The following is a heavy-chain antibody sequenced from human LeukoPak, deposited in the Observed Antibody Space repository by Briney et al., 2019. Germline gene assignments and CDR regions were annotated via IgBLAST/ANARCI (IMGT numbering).Heavy chain of an antibody. CDR1: GFTFSSYE. CDR3: ARRESYGYFAPDYYYMDV. V-gene: IGHV3-48*03. Sequence: GGSLRLSCAASGFTFSSYEMNWVRQAPGKGLEWVSYISSSGSTIYYADSVKGRFTISRDNAKNSLYLQMNSLRAEDTAVYYCARRESYGYFAPDYYYMDVWGKGTTVTVSS. J-gene: IGHJ6*03. D-gene: IGHD5-18*01. CDR2: ISSSGSTI.